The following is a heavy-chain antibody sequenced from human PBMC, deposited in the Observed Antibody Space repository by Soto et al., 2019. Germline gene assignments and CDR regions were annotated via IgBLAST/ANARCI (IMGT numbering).Heavy chain of an antibody. CDR2: INPNSGGT. J-gene: IGHJ5*02. Sequence: QVQLVQSGAEVKKPGASMNVSCKASGYTFTGYYMHWVRQAPGQGLGWSGWINPNSGGTNYAQQFQGWVTMTRDTSIRTAYMEPSRLRSADTAVYYCGRDPEGLLLRFDTWGQGALVTVSS. D-gene: IGHD2-15*01. V-gene: IGHV1-2*04. CDR1: GYTFTGYY. CDR3: GRDPEGLLLRFDT.